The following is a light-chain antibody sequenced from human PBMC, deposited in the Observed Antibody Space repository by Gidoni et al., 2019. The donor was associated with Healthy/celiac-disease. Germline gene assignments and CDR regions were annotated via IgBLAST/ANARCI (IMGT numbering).Light chain of an antibody. J-gene: IGKJ2*01. Sequence: ENVLTQSPGTLSLSPGERATLSCRASQSVSSSYLAWYQQKPGQAPRLLIYGASSRATGIPDRFSGSGSGTDFTLTISRLEPEDFAVYYCQQYGSSPGYTFXXXTKLEIK. CDR1: QSVSSSY. CDR2: GAS. CDR3: QQYGSSPGYT. V-gene: IGKV3-20*01.